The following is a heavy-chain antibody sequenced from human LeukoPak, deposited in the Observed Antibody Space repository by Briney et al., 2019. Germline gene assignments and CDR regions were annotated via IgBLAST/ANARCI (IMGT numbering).Heavy chain of an antibody. V-gene: IGHV3-30*03. CDR3: ARDRVAGEFDY. Sequence: GGSLRLSCAASGFSFRSYGMHWVRQAPGKGLEWVAVISYDGSNKYYADSVKGRFTISRDNSKNTLYLQMNSLRAEDTAVYYCARDRVAGEFDYWGQGTLVTVSS. CDR1: GFSFRSYG. CDR2: ISYDGSNK. D-gene: IGHD6-19*01. J-gene: IGHJ4*02.